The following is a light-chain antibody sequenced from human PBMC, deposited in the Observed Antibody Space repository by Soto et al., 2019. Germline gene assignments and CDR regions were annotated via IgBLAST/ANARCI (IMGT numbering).Light chain of an antibody. CDR1: MSNVGGSDY. CDR2: EIS. CDR3: TSYTSSSTHCYV. V-gene: IGLV2-14*01. J-gene: IGLJ1*01. Sequence: QSVLSQPGSVSRSHRQSFTISWTVTMSNVGGSDYVSWYHQHPGKASSLMNFEISNRPTGVPSRFSGSKSDNTASLTISGLQADDEADYCCTSYTSSSTHCYVGGTGT.